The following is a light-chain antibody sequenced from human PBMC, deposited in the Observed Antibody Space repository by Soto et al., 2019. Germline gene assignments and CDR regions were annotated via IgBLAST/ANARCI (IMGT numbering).Light chain of an antibody. J-gene: IGLJ1*01. V-gene: IGLV2-8*01. CDR2: EVS. CDR1: SSDVGAYNF. Sequence: QSVLTQPASVSGSPGQSITISCTGTSSDVGAYNFVSWHQQHPGKAPKLMIYEVSKRPSGVPDRFSGSKSGNTASLTVSGLQAEDEADYYCSSYAGRNSYVFGTGTKVTVL. CDR3: SSYAGRNSYV.